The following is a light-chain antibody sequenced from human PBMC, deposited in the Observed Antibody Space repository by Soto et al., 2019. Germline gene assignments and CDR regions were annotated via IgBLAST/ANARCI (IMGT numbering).Light chain of an antibody. CDR2: KAS. V-gene: IGKV1-5*03. CDR3: QQYNSYWM. CDR1: QSIKSW. Sequence: DIQMTQSPSTVSASVGDRVTITCRASQSIKSWLAWYQQKPGKAPKLLIFKASTLETGVPSRFSGSGSETEFTLTISSLQPDDSASYYCQQYNSYWMFGQGAKVDIK. J-gene: IGKJ1*01.